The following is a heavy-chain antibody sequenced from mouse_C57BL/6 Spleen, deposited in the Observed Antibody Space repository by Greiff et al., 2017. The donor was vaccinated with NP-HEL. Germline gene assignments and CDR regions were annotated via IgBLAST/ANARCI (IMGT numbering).Heavy chain of an antibody. V-gene: IGHV1-54*01. CDR3: ARWGDWDWYFDV. CDR2: INPGSGGT. CDR1: GYAFTNYL. J-gene: IGHJ1*03. Sequence: VKLMESGAELVRPGTSVKVSCKASGYAFTNYLIEWVKQRPGQGLEWIGVINPGSGGTNYNEKFKGKATLTADKSSSTAYMQLSSRTSEDSAVYFCARWGDWDWYFDVWGTGTTVTVSS. D-gene: IGHD4-1*01.